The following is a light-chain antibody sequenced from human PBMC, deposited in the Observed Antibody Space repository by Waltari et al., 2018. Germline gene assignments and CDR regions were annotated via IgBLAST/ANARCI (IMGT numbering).Light chain of an antibody. Sequence: QSALTQPASVSGSPGQSITISCPGTRSDVGAYNYVSWYQQHPGKAPKLMIYEVNNRPSGVSNRFSGSKSGLTASLTISGLQAEDEADYYCISCTSGCTLYVFGTRTEVTVL. CDR3: ISCTSGCTLYV. CDR1: RSDVGAYNY. CDR2: EVN. J-gene: IGLJ1*01. V-gene: IGLV2-14*01.